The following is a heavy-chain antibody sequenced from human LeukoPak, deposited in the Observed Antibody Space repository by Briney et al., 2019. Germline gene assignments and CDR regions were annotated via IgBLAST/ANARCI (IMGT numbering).Heavy chain of an antibody. CDR2: IYYSGST. CDR1: GGSNSSHY. J-gene: IGHJ5*02. V-gene: IGHV4-59*08. CDR3: ARHFRPVQLRGLNWFDP. Sequence: SETLSLTCTVSGGSNSSHYWSWIRQPPGMGLEWIGYIYYSGSTNYNPSLKSRVTISVDTSKKQFSLKLSSVTAADTAVYYCARHFRPVQLRGLNWFDPWGQGTLVTVSS. D-gene: IGHD4-17*01.